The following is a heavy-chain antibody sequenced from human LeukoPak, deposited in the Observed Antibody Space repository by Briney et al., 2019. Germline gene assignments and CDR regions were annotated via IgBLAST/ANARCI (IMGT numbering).Heavy chain of an antibody. CDR2: IYYSGST. V-gene: IGHV4-59*08. CDR1: GGSISSYY. Sequence: SETLSLTCTVSGGSISSYYWSWIREPPGKGLEWIGYIYYSGSTNYNPSLKSRVTISVDTSKNQFSLKLSSVTAADTAVYYCARHWTYGSGSYPLYAFDIWGQGTMVTVSS. D-gene: IGHD3-10*01. J-gene: IGHJ3*02. CDR3: ARHWTYGSGSYPLYAFDI.